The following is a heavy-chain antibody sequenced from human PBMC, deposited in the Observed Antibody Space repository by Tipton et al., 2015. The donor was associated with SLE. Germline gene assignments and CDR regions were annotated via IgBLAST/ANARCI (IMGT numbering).Heavy chain of an antibody. J-gene: IGHJ4*02. V-gene: IGHV3-66*02. CDR2: IYSAGNT. D-gene: IGHD1-26*01. CDR1: GFTFNSYG. Sequence: SLRLSCAASGFTFNSYGMHWVRQAPGKGLEWVSIIYSAGNTFYVDSVKGRFTISRDNSKNTLNLQMNSLRVEDTAVYYCVRDGPSGSYSDYWGQGTLVTVSS. CDR3: VRDGPSGSYSDY.